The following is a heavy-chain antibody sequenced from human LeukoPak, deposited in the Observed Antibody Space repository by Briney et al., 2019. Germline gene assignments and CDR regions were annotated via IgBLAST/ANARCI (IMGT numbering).Heavy chain of an antibody. CDR3: AKDRGTFAAGDY. J-gene: IGHJ4*02. Sequence: ASVKVSCKASGYTFTSYGISWVRQAPGQGLEWMGWISAYNGNTNYAQKLQGRVTMTRDTSISTVYMELSRLTSDDTAVYYCAKDRGTFAAGDYWGQGALVTVSS. CDR1: GYTFTSYG. D-gene: IGHD1-14*01. V-gene: IGHV1-18*01. CDR2: ISAYNGNT.